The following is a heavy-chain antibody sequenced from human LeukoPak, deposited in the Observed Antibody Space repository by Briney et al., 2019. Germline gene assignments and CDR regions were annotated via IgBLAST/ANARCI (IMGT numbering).Heavy chain of an antibody. CDR2: INPSGGST. V-gene: IGHV1-46*01. D-gene: IGHD6-13*01. J-gene: IGHJ5*02. CDR1: GYTFTRYY. CDR3: ARAGYSSPRGWFDP. Sequence: ASVKVSCKASGYTFTRYYIHWVRQAPGQGLEWMGIINPSGGSTSYALKFQGRVTMTRDMSTSTVYMELSSLRSEDTAVYYCARAGYSSPRGWFDPWGQGTLVTVSS.